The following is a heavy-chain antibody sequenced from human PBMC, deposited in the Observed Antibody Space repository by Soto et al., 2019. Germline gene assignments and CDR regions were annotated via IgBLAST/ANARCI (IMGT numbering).Heavy chain of an antibody. V-gene: IGHV4-4*07. D-gene: IGHD2-2*01. J-gene: IGHJ6*02. CDR2: IYYTGST. CDR3: AREVVVVPALTYYYGMDV. Sequence: ASETLSLTCTVSGGPISPYYWSWIRQPAGKGLEWIGRIYYTGSTNYNPSLKSRVTISVDTSKNQFSLKLSSVTAADTAVYYCAREVVVVPALTYYYGMDVWGQGTTVTVSS. CDR1: GGPISPYY.